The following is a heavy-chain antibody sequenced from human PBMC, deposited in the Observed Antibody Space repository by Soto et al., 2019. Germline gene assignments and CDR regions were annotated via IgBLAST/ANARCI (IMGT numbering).Heavy chain of an antibody. Sequence: GGSLRLSCAASGFTFSSYSMNWVRQAPGKGLEWVSSISSSSSYIYYADSVKGRFTISRDNAKNSLYLQMNSLRAEDTAVYYCASSCSGGSCYGYYYGMDVWGQGTTVTVSS. CDR3: ASSCSGGSCYGYYYGMDV. V-gene: IGHV3-21*01. J-gene: IGHJ6*02. D-gene: IGHD2-15*01. CDR1: GFTFSSYS. CDR2: ISSSSSYI.